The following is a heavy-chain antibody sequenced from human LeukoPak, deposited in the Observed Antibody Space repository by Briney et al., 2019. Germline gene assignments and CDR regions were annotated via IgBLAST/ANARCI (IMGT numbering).Heavy chain of an antibody. V-gene: IGHV1-18*01. CDR2: ISAYNGNT. CDR1: GYTFTSYG. CDR3: ARDSITMVRGVHHDAFDI. Sequence: GASVKVSCKGSGYTFTSYGISWVRQAPGQGLEWMGWISAYNGNTNYAQKLQGRVTMTTDTSTSTAYMELRSLRSDDTAVYYCARDSITMVRGVHHDAFDIWGQGTMVTVSS. D-gene: IGHD3-10*01. J-gene: IGHJ3*02.